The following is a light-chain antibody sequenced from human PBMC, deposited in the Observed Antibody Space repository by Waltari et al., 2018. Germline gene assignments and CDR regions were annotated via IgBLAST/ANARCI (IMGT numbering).Light chain of an antibody. CDR1: ALPDKF. CDR3: QSPDSTGTSLV. Sequence: SYEVTQPPSVSVSPGQTARITCSADALPDKFTYWYQKKPGQAPLVVICKDSERPSGIPQRFSGYSSGTTATLTISGVQAEDEADYSCQSPDSTGTSLVCGGGTKLTVL. CDR2: KDS. J-gene: IGLJ3*02. V-gene: IGLV3-25*03.